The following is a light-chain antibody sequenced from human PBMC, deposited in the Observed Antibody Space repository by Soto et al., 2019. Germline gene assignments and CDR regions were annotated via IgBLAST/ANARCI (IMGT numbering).Light chain of an antibody. V-gene: IGLV2-11*01. J-gene: IGLJ3*02. Sequence: SALTQPRSVSGSPGQSVTISCTGTSSDVGGYNYVSWYQQHPGKAPELMIYDVTKRPSGVPDRFSGSKSGNTASLTISGLQAEDEADYYCCSYAGSYTWVFGGGTKLTVL. CDR3: CSYAGSYTWV. CDR2: DVT. CDR1: SSDVGGYNY.